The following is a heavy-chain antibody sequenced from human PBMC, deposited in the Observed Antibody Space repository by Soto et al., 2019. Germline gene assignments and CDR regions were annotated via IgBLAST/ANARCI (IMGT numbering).Heavy chain of an antibody. CDR3: ARAMVVTQNWFDP. D-gene: IGHD2-21*02. J-gene: IGHJ5*02. V-gene: IGHV4-30-4*01. CDR1: GGSISSGDYY. CDR2: IYYSGST. Sequence: QVQLQESGPGLVKPSQTLSLTCTVSGGSISSGDYYWSWVRQPPGKGLEWIGYIYYSGSTYYNPSLKSRVTISVDTSKNQFSLKLSSVTAADTAVYYCARAMVVTQNWFDPWGQGTLVTVSS.